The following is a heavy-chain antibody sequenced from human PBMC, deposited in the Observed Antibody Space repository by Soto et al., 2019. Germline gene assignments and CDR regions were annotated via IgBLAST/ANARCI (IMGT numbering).Heavy chain of an antibody. J-gene: IGHJ4*02. CDR2: IIPSYDRT. Sequence: GPSVKVSCKASGGTFSSYAIHWVRQAPGQGLEWLGKIIPSYDRTNYAQKFQGRVTVTADTYTTTAYMELSSLRSDDTAVYYCARDPSDDYGGDTFDYWGQGTLVTVSS. CDR1: GGTFSSYA. V-gene: IGHV1-69*04. CDR3: ARDPSDDYGGDTFDY. D-gene: IGHD4-17*01.